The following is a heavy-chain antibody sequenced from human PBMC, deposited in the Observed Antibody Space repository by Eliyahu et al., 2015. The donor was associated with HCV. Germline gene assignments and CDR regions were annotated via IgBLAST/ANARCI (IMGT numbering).Heavy chain of an antibody. CDR2: XNPNSGGT. V-gene: IGHV1-2*06. J-gene: IGHJ4*02. CDR3: ARVDPALYSSGWIDY. Sequence: QVQLVQSGAEVKKPGASVKVSCKASGYTFTGYYMHWVRQAPGQGLEWMGRXNPNSGGTNYAQKFQGRVTMTRDTSISTAYMELSRLRSDDTAVYYCARVDPALYSSGWIDYWGQGTLVTVSS. D-gene: IGHD6-19*01. CDR1: GYTFTGYY.